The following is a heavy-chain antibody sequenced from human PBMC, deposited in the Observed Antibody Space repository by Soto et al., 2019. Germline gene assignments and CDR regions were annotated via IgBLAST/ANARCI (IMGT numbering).Heavy chain of an antibody. J-gene: IGHJ5*01. D-gene: IGHD3-10*01. CDR1: GGTFGNLG. V-gene: IGHV1-69*01. CDR2: TIPIFDTP. CDR3: ARDREDGSGTKYNWFDS. Sequence: QMQLVQSGAEVKKPGSSVKISCKASGGTFGNLGISWLRQAPGQGLEWMGGTIPIFDTPHYAEKFRDRVTITADVTTTAYLELTSLTSADTATYYCARDREDGSGTKYNWFDSWGQGTLVTVSS.